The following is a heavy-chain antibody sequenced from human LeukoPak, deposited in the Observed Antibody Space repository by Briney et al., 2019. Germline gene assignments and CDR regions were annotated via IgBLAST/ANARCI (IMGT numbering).Heavy chain of an antibody. CDR2: ISSSSSYI. J-gene: IGHJ4*02. CDR3: ARGDRDLYCSSTSCYPVL. D-gene: IGHD2-2*01. CDR1: GFTFRSYS. Sequence: PGGSLRLSXVASGFTFRSYSMNWVRQAPGKGLEWVSSISSSSSYIYYADSVKGRFTISRDNAKNSLYLQMNSLRAEDTAVYYCARGDRDLYCSSTSCYPVLGGQGTLVTVSS. V-gene: IGHV3-21*01.